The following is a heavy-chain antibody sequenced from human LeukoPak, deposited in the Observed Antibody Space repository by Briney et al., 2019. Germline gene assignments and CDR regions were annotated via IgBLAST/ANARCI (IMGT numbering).Heavy chain of an antibody. Sequence: GGSLRLSCAASGFSFASYSFNWVRQAPGKGLEWVSSISSSNSYTYYADSVKGRFTISRDNAKNSLYLQMNSLRAEDTAVYYCARVPVDRIAAAGTHTWGQGTLVTVSS. CDR3: ARVPVDRIAAAGTHT. CDR2: ISSSNSYT. J-gene: IGHJ5*02. V-gene: IGHV3-21*04. CDR1: GFSFASYS. D-gene: IGHD6-13*01.